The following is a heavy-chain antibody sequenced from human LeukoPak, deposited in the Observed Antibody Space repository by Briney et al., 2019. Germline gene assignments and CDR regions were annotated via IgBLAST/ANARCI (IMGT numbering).Heavy chain of an antibody. D-gene: IGHD3-10*01. CDR3: ARSDYNYMDV. J-gene: IGHJ6*03. Sequence: GRSLRLSCAASGFTFSNYGMHWVRQAPGKGLEWVAVIWYGGSNKYYADSVKGRFTISRDNSKNTLHLQMNSLRAEDTAVYYCARSDYNYMDVWGKGTTVTVSS. CDR2: IWYGGSNK. CDR1: GFTFSNYG. V-gene: IGHV3-33*08.